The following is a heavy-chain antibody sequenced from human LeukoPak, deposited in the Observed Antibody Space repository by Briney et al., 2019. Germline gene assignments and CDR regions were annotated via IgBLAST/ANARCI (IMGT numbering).Heavy chain of an antibody. CDR1: GDSISSGTYY. D-gene: IGHD2-21*01. CDR2: IDASGNP. Sequence: PSQTLSLTCTVSGDSISSGTYYWSWIRQPAGKGLEWIGRIDASGNPNYNPSLRSRLTMSVDTSKNQFSLKLSSVTAADTAVYYCARASVVVDPWYFDYWGQGTQVTVSS. CDR3: ARASVVVDPWYFDY. V-gene: IGHV4-61*02. J-gene: IGHJ4*02.